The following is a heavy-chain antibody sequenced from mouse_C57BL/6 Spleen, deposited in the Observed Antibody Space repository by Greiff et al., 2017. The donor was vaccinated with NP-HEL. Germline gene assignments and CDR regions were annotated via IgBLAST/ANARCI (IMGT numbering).Heavy chain of an antibody. J-gene: IGHJ4*01. D-gene: IGHD2-4*01. V-gene: IGHV1-74*01. Sequence: LQQPGASVKVSCKASGYTFTSYWMHWVKQRPGQGLEWIGRIHPSDSDTNYNQKFKGKATLTVDKSSSTAYMQLSSLTSEDSAVYYCAISYDYDVRAMDYWGQGTSVTVSS. CDR1: GYTFTSYW. CDR3: AISYDYDVRAMDY. CDR2: IHPSDSDT.